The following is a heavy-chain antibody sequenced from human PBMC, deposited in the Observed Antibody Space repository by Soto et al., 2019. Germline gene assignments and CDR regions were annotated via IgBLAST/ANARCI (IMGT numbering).Heavy chain of an antibody. V-gene: IGHV4-39*01. D-gene: IGHD3-22*01. CDR1: GGSISNSRYY. J-gene: IGHJ5*02. Sequence: SETLSLTCTVSGGSISNSRYYWAWIRQPPGKGLEWIGSIYHTGNTYYNPSLRSRVTISVDTSKNQFSLKLTSVTAADTAVYYCARDYYDSSDYTTKWFDPWGQGTLVTVSS. CDR2: IYHTGNT. CDR3: ARDYYDSSDYTTKWFDP.